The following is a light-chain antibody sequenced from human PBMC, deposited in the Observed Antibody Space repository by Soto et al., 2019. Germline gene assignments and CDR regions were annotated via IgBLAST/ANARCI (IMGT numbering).Light chain of an antibody. Sequence: DVVMTQSPLSLPVTLGQPASISCRSSQSLMHSDGNTYLNWFQQRPGQSPRRLIYEVSDRDSGVPDRFSGSGSGTDFTLKISRVEAEDVGVYYCMQGTNWPWTFGQGTEVEIK. J-gene: IGKJ1*01. CDR3: MQGTNWPWT. CDR1: QSLMHSDGNTY. V-gene: IGKV2-30*02. CDR2: EVS.